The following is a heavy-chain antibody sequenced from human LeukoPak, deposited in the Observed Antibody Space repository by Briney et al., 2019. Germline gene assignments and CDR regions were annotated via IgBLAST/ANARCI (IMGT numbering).Heavy chain of an antibody. CDR2: IYPGDSDT. CDR1: GYSFTSYW. J-gene: IGHJ4*02. D-gene: IGHD3-10*01. CDR3: ARLYGSGSYQPLYYFDY. Sequence: GESLKISCKGSGYSFTSYWIGWVRQMPGKGLEWMGIIYPGDSDTRYSLSFQGQVTISADKSISTAYLQWSSLKASDTAMYYCARLYGSGSYQPLYYFDYWGQGTLVTVSS. V-gene: IGHV5-51*01.